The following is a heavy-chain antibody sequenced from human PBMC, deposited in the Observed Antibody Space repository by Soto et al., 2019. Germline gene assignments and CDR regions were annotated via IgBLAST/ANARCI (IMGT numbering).Heavy chain of an antibody. CDR1: GFSFNTYG. Sequence: GGSLRLSCAASGFSFNTYGMYWVRQAPGKGLEWVAAISYDGSNQYHADSVKGRFTISRDNSKSALYLQMNSLRVEDTAVYYCAKDIVKYTYGACDYWGQGALVTVSS. J-gene: IGHJ4*02. V-gene: IGHV3-30*18. CDR3: AKDIVKYTYGACDY. CDR2: ISYDGSNQ. D-gene: IGHD5-18*01.